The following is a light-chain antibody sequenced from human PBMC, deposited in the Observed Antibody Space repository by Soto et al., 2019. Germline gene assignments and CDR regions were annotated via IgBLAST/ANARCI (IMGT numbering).Light chain of an antibody. CDR1: QYIGSA. V-gene: IGKV3-11*01. J-gene: IGKJ5*01. CDR2: DAS. CDR3: QQRSNWPSIT. Sequence: EVVLPQSPATLSVSPGDRATRSCRASQYIGSAVAWYHQRSGQAPRLLIFDASVRVPTTPARFSGSVSGTDFTLTISNLEPEDFAVYYCQQRSNWPSITFGQGTRLAIK.